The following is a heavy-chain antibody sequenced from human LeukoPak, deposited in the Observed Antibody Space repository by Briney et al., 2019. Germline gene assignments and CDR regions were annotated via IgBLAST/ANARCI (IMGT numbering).Heavy chain of an antibody. CDR3: ARDLGRDYYDSSGLDY. CDR2: IWYDGSNK. CDR1: GFTFSSYA. V-gene: IGHV3-33*08. D-gene: IGHD3-22*01. J-gene: IGHJ4*02. Sequence: GGSLRLSCSASGFTFSSYAMHWVRQAPGKGLEWVAVIWYDGSNKYYADSVKGRFTISRDNSKNTLYLQMNSLRAEDTAVYYCARDLGRDYYDSSGLDYWGQGTLVTVSS.